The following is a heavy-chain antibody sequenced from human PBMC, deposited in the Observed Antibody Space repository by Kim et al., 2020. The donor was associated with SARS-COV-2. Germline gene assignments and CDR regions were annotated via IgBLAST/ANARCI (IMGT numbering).Heavy chain of an antibody. J-gene: IGHJ6*02. CDR2: IKSKIDDGTT. V-gene: IGHV3-15*01. D-gene: IGHD2-2*01. Sequence: GGSLRLSCVASGFSFSDARMSWVRQAPGKGLQWLGRIKSKIDDGTTDYAGPVKGRFTISRDDSKSTQYLQMNNLQMEDTAVYFCASSSLKQTFNRIDYFYDMDVWGQGATVTVAS. CDR3: ASSSLKQTFNRIDYFYDMDV. CDR1: GFSFSDAR.